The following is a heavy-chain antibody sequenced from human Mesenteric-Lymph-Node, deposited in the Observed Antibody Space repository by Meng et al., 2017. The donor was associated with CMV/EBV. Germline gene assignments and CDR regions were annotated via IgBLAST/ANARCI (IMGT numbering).Heavy chain of an antibody. CDR3: ARDGEGDIVVVPAAIPRGVWGCDP. D-gene: IGHD2-2*02. CDR1: GYTFTGYY. J-gene: IGHJ5*02. CDR2: INPNSGGT. Sequence: ASVKVSCKASGYTFTGYYMHWVRQAPGQGLEWMGWINPNSGGTNYAQKFQGRVTMTRDTSISTAYMELSRLRSDDTAVYYCARDGEGDIVVVPAAIPRGVWGCDPGGQG. V-gene: IGHV1-2*02.